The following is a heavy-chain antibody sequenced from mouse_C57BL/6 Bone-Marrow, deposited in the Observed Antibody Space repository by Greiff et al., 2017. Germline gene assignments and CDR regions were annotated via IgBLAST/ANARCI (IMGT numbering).Heavy chain of an antibody. V-gene: IGHV1-64*01. CDR2: IHPNSGST. D-gene: IGHD2-4*01. CDR1: GYTFTSYW. CDR3: ASRIYYDYEGFAY. Sequence: QVHVKQPGAELVKPGASVKLSCKASGYTFTSYWMHWVKQRPGQGLEWIGMIHPNSGSTNYNEKFKSKATLTVDKSSSTAYMQLSSLTSEDSAVYYCASRIYYDYEGFAYWCQGTLVTVSA. J-gene: IGHJ3*01.